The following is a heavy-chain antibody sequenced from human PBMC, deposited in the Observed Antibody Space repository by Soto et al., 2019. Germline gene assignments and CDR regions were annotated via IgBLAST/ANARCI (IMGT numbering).Heavy chain of an antibody. CDR2: TYPGDSDT. D-gene: IGHD1-26*01. V-gene: IGHV5-51*01. Sequence: GASLKISSSGSGYSFTGYWWGRVGQMPGKGLEWMGITYPGDSDTRYSPSFQGRVTISADKSINTAYLQWSSLKASDTAMYYCVGHQKPPWVNYWGQGTLVTVYS. J-gene: IGHJ4*02. CDR1: GYSFTGYW. CDR3: VGHQKPPWVNY.